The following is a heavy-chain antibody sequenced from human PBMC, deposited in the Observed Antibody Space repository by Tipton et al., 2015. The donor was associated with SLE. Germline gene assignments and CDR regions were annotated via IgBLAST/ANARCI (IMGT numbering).Heavy chain of an antibody. J-gene: IGHJ5*02. CDR3: ARRRFMITFGGGSAPGSWFDP. V-gene: IGHV4-34*01. CDR1: GGSFSGYY. D-gene: IGHD3-16*01. Sequence: TLSLTCAVYGGSFSGYYWSWIRQPPGKGLEWIGEINHSGSTNYNPSLKSRVTISVDTSKNQFSLKLSSVTAADTAVYYCARRRFMITFGGGSAPGSWFDPWGQGTLVTVSS. CDR2: INHSGST.